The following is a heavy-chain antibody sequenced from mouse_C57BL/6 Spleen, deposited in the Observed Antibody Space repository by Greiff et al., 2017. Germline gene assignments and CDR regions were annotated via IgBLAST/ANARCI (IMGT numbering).Heavy chain of an antibody. V-gene: IGHV1-80*01. CDR1: GYAFSSYW. D-gene: IGHD4-1*01. CDR2: IYPGDGDT. CDR3: ARSGTGTKWYFDV. Sequence: VQLQESGAELVKPGASVKISCKASGYAFSSYWMNWVKQRPGKGLEWIGQIYPGDGDTNYNGKFKGKATLTADKSSSTAYMQLSSLTSEDSAVYFCARSGTGTKWYFDVWGTGTTVTVSS. J-gene: IGHJ1*03.